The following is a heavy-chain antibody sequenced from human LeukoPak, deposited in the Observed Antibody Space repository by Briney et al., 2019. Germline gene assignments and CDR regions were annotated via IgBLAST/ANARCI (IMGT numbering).Heavy chain of an antibody. J-gene: IGHJ4*02. CDR1: GYTFTDYY. D-gene: IGHD5-18*01. CDR2: INPNSGGT. CDR3: ARGGWSGYSYGSEPEKYFDY. Sequence: GASVKVSCKPSGYTFTDYYIHWVRQAPGQGLEWMGWINPNSGGTNDAQQFQGRVTMTTDTSISTAYLELSRLRSDDTAVYYCARGGWSGYSYGSEPEKYFDYWGQGTLVTVSS. V-gene: IGHV1-2*02.